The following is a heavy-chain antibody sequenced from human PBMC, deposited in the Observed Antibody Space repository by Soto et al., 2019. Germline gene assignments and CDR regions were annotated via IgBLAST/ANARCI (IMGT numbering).Heavy chain of an antibody. Sequence: SETLSLTCTVSGGSISSGDYYWSWIRQPPGKGLEWIGYIYYSGSTYYNPSLKSRVTISVDTSKNQFSLKLSSVTAADTAVYYCARVRFDWNYYFDYWGQGTLVTVSS. CDR3: ARVRFDWNYYFDY. D-gene: IGHD1-7*01. V-gene: IGHV4-30-4*01. CDR2: IYYSGST. CDR1: GGSISSGDYY. J-gene: IGHJ4*02.